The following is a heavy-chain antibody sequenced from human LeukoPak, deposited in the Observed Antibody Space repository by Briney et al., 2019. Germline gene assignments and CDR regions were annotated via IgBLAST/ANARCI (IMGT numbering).Heavy chain of an antibody. J-gene: IGHJ4*02. V-gene: IGHV1-2*02. CDR2: INPNSGGT. CDR3: TSRWDTSSYYTYYFDY. D-gene: IGHD3-22*01. CDR1: GYTFTAYN. Sequence: GGSVKVSCKASGYTFTAYNIHWVRQAPGQGLEWMGYINPNSGGTNDAQRFQGRVTMTRDTSISTAYMELSRLRSDDTALYFCTSRWDTSSYYTYYFDYWGQGTLVIVSS.